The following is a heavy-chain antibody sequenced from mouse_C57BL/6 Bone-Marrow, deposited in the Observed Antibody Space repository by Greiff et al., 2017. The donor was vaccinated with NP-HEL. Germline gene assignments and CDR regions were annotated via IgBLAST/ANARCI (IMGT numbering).Heavy chain of an antibody. CDR3: TRAYYDYDYYAMDY. D-gene: IGHD2-4*01. J-gene: IGHJ4*01. Sequence: EVQLQESGTVLARPGASVKMSCKTSGYTFTSYWMHWVKQRPGQGLEWIGAIYPGNSDTSYNQKFKGKATLTAVTSASTAYMELSSLTNEDSAVYYCTRAYYDYDYYAMDYWGQGTSVTVSS. V-gene: IGHV1-5*01. CDR2: IYPGNSDT. CDR1: GYTFTSYW.